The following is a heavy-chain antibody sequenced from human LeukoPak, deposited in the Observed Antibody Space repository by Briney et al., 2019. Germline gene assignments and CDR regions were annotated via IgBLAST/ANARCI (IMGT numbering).Heavy chain of an antibody. CDR1: GFTFSTYS. J-gene: IGHJ4*02. V-gene: IGHV3-48*01. CDR2: ISSSSSTI. D-gene: IGHD4-17*01. Sequence: GGSLRLSCEASGFTFSTYSMNWVRQAPGKGLEWVSYISSSSSTINYADSVKGRFTISRDNAKNSLYLQVNSLRAEDTAVYYCARDYGDYYFDYWGQGTLVTVSS. CDR3: ARDYGDYYFDY.